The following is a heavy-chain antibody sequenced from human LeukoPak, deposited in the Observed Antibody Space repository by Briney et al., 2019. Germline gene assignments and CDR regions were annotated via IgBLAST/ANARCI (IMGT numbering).Heavy chain of an antibody. Sequence: GGSLRLSCAASGFTFSSYSMSWVRQAPGKGLEWVANIKQDGSEKYYVDSVKGRFTISRDNAKNSLYLQMNSLRAEDTAVYYCARDRNYLPFDYWGQGTLVTVSS. CDR1: GFTFSSYS. CDR3: ARDRNYLPFDY. J-gene: IGHJ4*02. CDR2: IKQDGSEK. D-gene: IGHD1-7*01. V-gene: IGHV3-7*01.